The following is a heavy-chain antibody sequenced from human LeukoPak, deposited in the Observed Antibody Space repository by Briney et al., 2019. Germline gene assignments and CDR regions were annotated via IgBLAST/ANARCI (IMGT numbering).Heavy chain of an antibody. J-gene: IGHJ4*02. Sequence: GRSLRLSCATSGFTFSRYGMHWVRQAPGKGLEWVAVISYDGSNKYYAGSVKGRFTISRDNSKNTLYLQMNSLRAEDTAVYYCARDYYDSSGYYLGPWDYWGQGTLVTVSS. V-gene: IGHV3-30*03. D-gene: IGHD3-22*01. CDR2: ISYDGSNK. CDR1: GFTFSRYG. CDR3: ARDYYDSSGYYLGPWDY.